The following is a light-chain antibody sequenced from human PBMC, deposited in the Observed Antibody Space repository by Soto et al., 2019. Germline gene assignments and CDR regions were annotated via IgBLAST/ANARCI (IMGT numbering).Light chain of an antibody. Sequence: EIVLTQSPGTLSLSPGERATLSCRASQSLSSGQLCWYQQKPGQAPRLLIYGGSSRATGIPSRFSGRGSWTDFTLIISRMEPEDFAVYFCQQYGSSPRTFGQGTKLEIK. CDR3: QQYGSSPRT. CDR2: GGS. V-gene: IGKV3-20*01. CDR1: QSLSSGQ. J-gene: IGKJ2*01.